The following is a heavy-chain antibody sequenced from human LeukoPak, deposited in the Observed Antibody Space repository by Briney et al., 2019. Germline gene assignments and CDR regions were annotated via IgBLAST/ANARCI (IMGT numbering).Heavy chain of an antibody. CDR2: INPNSGGT. Sequence: ASVKVSCKASGYTFTGYYMHWVRQAPGQGLEWMGWINPNSGGTNYAQKFQGRVTMTRDTSISTAYMELSRLRSDDTAVYYCARVWIQLLHPETFDYCGQGTLVTVSS. CDR3: ARVWIQLLHPETFDY. J-gene: IGHJ4*02. V-gene: IGHV1-2*02. CDR1: GYTFTGYY. D-gene: IGHD5-18*01.